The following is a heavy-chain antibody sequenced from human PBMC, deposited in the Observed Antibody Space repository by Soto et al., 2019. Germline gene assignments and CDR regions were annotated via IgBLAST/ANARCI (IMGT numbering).Heavy chain of an antibody. CDR3: ARDPRYIVVVPAAFYGMDV. Sequence: GASGNVCCKASGGTFSSYAISWVRQAPGQGLEWMGGIIPIFGTANYAQKFQGRVTVTADESTSTAYMELSSLRSEDTAVYYCARDPRYIVVVPAAFYGMDVWGQGTTVTVSS. J-gene: IGHJ6*01. CDR2: IIPIFGTA. V-gene: IGHV1-69*13. CDR1: GGTFSSYA. D-gene: IGHD2-2*01.